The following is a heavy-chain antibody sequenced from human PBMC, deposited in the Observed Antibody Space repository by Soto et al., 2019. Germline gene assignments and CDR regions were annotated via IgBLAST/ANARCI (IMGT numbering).Heavy chain of an antibody. CDR3: ARLGRTTVNIFDY. V-gene: IGHV4-59*01. Sequence: PSETLSLTCTVSGGSISSYYWSWIRQPPGKGLEWIGYIYYSGSTNYNPSLKSRVTISVDTSKNQFSLKLSSVTAADTAVYYCARLGRTTVNIFDYSGQGTLVTVSS. J-gene: IGHJ4*02. D-gene: IGHD4-17*01. CDR2: IYYSGST. CDR1: GGSISSYY.